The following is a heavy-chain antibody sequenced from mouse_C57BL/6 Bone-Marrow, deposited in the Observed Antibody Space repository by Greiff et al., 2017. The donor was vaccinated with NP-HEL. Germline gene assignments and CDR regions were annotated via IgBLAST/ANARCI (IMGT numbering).Heavy chain of an antibody. V-gene: IGHV1-80*01. CDR1: GYAFSSYW. D-gene: IGHD1-1*01. J-gene: IGHJ1*03. CDR2: IYPGDGDT. CDR3: ARSHYGSNWYFDV. Sequence: QVQLKQSGAELVKPGASVKISCKASGYAFSSYWMNWVQQRPGKGLEWIGQIYPGDGDTNYNGKFKGKATLTADKSSSTAYMQLSSLTSEDSAVYFCARSHYGSNWYFDVWGTGTTVTVSS.